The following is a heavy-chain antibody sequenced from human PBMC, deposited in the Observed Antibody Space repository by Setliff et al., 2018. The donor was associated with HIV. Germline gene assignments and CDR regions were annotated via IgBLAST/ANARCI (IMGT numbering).Heavy chain of an antibody. CDR1: GYSFTNDW. CDR2: IYPGDSDT. V-gene: IGHV5-51*01. Sequence: GESLKISCEGSGYSFTNDWIAWVRQMPGKGLEWMGFIYPGDSDTRYSPSFQGQVTISADKSISTAYLQWSSLKASDTAMYYCARHPLLWFGELLGIFDYWGQGTLVTVSS. D-gene: IGHD3-10*01. J-gene: IGHJ4*02. CDR3: ARHPLLWFGELLGIFDY.